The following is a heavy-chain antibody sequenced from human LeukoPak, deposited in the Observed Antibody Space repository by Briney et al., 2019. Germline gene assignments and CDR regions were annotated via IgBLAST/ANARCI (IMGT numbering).Heavy chain of an antibody. CDR1: GGSISSSSYY. V-gene: IGHV4-39*07. Sequence: PSETLSLTCTVSGGSISSSSYYWGWIRQPPGKGLEWIGSIYYSGSTYYNPSLKSRVTISVDTSKSQFSLNLSSVTAADTAVYYCARGPYGDYDWFDPWGQGTLVTVSS. J-gene: IGHJ5*02. CDR3: ARGPYGDYDWFDP. CDR2: IYYSGST. D-gene: IGHD4-17*01.